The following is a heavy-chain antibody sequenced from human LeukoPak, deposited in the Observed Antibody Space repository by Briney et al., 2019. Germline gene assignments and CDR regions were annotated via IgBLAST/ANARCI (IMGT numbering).Heavy chain of an antibody. CDR3: ARSYYYDSSGYYALYYGMDV. J-gene: IGHJ6*02. V-gene: IGHV1-18*01. Sequence: ASVKVSCKASGYTFTSYDINWVRQAPGQGLEWMGWISAYNGNTNYAQKLQGRVTMTTDTSTSTAYMELRSLRSDDTAVYYCARSYYYDSSGYYALYYGMDVWGQGTTVTVSS. D-gene: IGHD3-22*01. CDR1: GYTFTSYD. CDR2: ISAYNGNT.